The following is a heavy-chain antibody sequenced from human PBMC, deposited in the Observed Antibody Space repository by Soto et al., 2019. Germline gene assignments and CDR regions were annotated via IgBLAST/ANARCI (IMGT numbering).Heavy chain of an antibody. V-gene: IGHV3-23*01. Sequence: GSLRLSCAASGFSFGSYALSWVRQAPGKGLEWVSTISGSDGKTFYADSVKGRFSISRDTSQNTLYPQMNSLRADDTAIYYCARWSYLDYWGQGTRVTVSS. CDR1: GFSFGSYA. CDR3: ARWSYLDY. J-gene: IGHJ4*02. D-gene: IGHD3-3*01. CDR2: ISGSDGKT.